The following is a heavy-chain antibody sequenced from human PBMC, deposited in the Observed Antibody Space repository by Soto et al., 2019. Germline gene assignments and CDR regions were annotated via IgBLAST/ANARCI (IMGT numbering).Heavy chain of an antibody. J-gene: IGHJ6*02. CDR3: ATVNLPTGYSYYYCMDV. CDR1: GGSVSSGSYY. CDR2: IYYSGST. D-gene: IGHD1-1*01. V-gene: IGHV4-61*01. Sequence: SETLSLTCTVSGGSVSSGSYYWSWIRQPPGKGLEWIGYIYYSGSTNYNRFLKSRVTISVDTHKNQFSLKLRSATAADTAVYYCATVNLPTGYSYYYCMDVWGQGTTITASS.